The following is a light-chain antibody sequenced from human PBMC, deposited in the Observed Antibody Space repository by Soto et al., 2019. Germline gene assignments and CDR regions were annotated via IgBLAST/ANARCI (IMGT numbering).Light chain of an antibody. Sequence: EILMTQSPTTLSVSPGEGLTLSCRASQSISRTLAWYQQRPGQAPRLLIYGASSRATGVPARFSGSGSGTEFTLTISSLQSEDFAVYYCHQYNGWPRTFGQGTKVDI. CDR1: QSISRT. J-gene: IGKJ1*01. CDR2: GAS. V-gene: IGKV3-15*01. CDR3: HQYNGWPRT.